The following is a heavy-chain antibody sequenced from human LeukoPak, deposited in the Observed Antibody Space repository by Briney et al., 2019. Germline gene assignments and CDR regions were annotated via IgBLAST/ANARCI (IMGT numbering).Heavy chain of an antibody. CDR1: GGSISSSSYY. CDR3: ARGPQFLASTVPDY. J-gene: IGHJ4*02. D-gene: IGHD4-17*01. CDR2: IYYSGST. V-gene: IGHV4-39*01. Sequence: PSETLSLTCTVSGGSISSSSYYWGWIRQPPGKGLEWIGSIYYSGSTYYNPSLKSRVTISVDTSKNQFSLKLSSVTAADTAVYYCARGPQFLASTVPDYWGQGTLVTVSS.